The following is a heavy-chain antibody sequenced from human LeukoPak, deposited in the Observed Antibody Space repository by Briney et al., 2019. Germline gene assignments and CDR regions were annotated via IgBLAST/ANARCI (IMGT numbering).Heavy chain of an antibody. Sequence: PSETLSLTCSVSGGSISSDNSYWSWIRQPAGKGLEWIGRIYTSGSTNYNPSLKSRVTISLDTSKSQFSLKLTSVTAADTAVYYCARAPPGVTHYSYFDRWGQGTLVSVST. CDR3: ARAPPGVTHYSYFDR. CDR1: GGSISSDNSY. CDR2: IYTSGST. V-gene: IGHV4-61*02. D-gene: IGHD2-15*01. J-gene: IGHJ4*02.